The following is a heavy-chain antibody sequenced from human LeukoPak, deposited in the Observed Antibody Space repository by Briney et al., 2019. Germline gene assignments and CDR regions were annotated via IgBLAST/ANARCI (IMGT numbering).Heavy chain of an antibody. Sequence: PGGSLRLSCAASGFTFSSYAMSWVRQAPGKGLEWVSAISGSGGSTYYADSVKGRFTISRDNSKNTLYLQMNSLRAEDTAVYYCAKDPTYYDFWSANYFDYWGQGTLVTVSS. CDR1: GFTFSSYA. CDR2: ISGSGGST. V-gene: IGHV3-23*01. J-gene: IGHJ4*02. CDR3: AKDPTYYDFWSANYFDY. D-gene: IGHD3-3*01.